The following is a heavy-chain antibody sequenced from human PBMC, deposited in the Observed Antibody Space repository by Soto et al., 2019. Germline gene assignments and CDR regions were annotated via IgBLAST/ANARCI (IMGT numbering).Heavy chain of an antibody. CDR3: ASANYGDSDY. J-gene: IGHJ4*02. V-gene: IGHV1-18*01. CDR2: INAYSGDR. CDR1: GYTFPSST. D-gene: IGHD4-17*01. Sequence: QGELVQSGAEAKKPGASVKVSCKASGYTFPSSTISWLRQAPGQGLEWLGWINAYSGDRKFAQRFQGRVTMTTYTSTSTAYLELTSLTSDATAIYYCASANYGDSDYWGQGPLLTVSS.